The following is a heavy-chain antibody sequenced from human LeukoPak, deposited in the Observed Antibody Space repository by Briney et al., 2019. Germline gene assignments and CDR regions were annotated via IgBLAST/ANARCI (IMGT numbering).Heavy chain of an antibody. CDR1: GFTFDDYA. Sequence: HTGRSLRLSCAASGFTFDDYAMHWARQAAGKGLEWVSGISWNSGDIGYADSVKGRFTISRDNAKNSLYLQMNSLRAEDTAVYYCARFVVWWLVRREDAFDIWGQGTMVTVSS. D-gene: IGHD6-19*01. CDR3: ARFVVWWLVRREDAFDI. CDR2: ISWNSGDI. V-gene: IGHV3-9*01. J-gene: IGHJ3*02.